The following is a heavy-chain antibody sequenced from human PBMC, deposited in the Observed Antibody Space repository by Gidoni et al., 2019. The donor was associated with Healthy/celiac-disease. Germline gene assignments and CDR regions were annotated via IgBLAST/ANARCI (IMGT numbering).Heavy chain of an antibody. J-gene: IGHJ4*02. CDR1: GYSFNSYW. CDR2: IYPGDSDT. CDR3: ARQVGSIAAASPSPYYFDY. Sequence: EVQLVQSGAEVKKPGESLKISCKGSGYSFNSYWLGWVRQMPGKGLEWMGIIYPGDSDTRYSPSFQGQVTISADKSISTAYLQWSSLKASDTAMYYCARQVGSIAAASPSPYYFDYWGQGTLVTVSS. V-gene: IGHV5-51*01. D-gene: IGHD6-13*01.